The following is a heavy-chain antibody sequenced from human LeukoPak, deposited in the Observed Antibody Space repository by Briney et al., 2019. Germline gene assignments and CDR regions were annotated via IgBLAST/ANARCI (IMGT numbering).Heavy chain of an antibody. CDR3: ARDEDGYSGY. V-gene: IGHV3-48*02. Sequence: GGSLRLSCAASGFSVSTKYMSWGRQAPGKGLEWVSYISSSSSTIYYADSVKGRFTISRDNAKNSLYLQMNSLRDEDTAVYYCARDEDGYSGYWGQGTLVTVSS. CDR1: GFSVSTKY. CDR2: ISSSSSTI. J-gene: IGHJ4*02. D-gene: IGHD5-24*01.